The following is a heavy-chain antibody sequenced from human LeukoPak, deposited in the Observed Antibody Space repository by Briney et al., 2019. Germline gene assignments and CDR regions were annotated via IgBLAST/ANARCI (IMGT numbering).Heavy chain of an antibody. CDR2: IKQDGSET. CDR1: GFTFSNYW. V-gene: IGHV3-7*01. CDR3: ARIWNDMGSSSYFDY. J-gene: IGHJ4*02. D-gene: IGHD1-1*01. Sequence: GGSLRLSCAASGFTFSNYWMTWVRQAPGKGLEWVANIKQDGSETYYVDSVKGRFTISRDNAKNSLYLQMNSLRAEDTAVYYCARIWNDMGSSSYFDYWGQGTLVTVSS.